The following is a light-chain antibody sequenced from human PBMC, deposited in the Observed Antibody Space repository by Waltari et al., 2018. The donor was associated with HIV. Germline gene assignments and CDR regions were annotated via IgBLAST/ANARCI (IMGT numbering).Light chain of an antibody. J-gene: IGLJ3*02. CDR3: SAFVASSSWV. V-gene: IGLV2-11*01. Sequence: SALTQPRSVSGSPGQSVSISCPGATSSLRGTNFVSWYQQHAGRTPRVVILDVDKRPSDVPGRFSASKSGDTASLTISGLQPDDEALYFCSAFVASSSWVFGGGT. CDR2: DVD. CDR1: TSSLRGTNF.